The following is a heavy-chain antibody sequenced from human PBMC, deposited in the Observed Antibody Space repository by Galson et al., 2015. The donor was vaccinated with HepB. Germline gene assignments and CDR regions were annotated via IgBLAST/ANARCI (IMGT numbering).Heavy chain of an antibody. V-gene: IGHV1-46*03. CDR2: INPSGGST. D-gene: IGHD3-22*01. CDR1: GYTFTSHY. Sequence: SVKVSCKASGYTFTSHYMHWVRQAPGQGLEWMGIINPSGGSTSYAQKFQGRVTMTRDTSTSTVYMELSSLRSEDTAVYYCAREMLGPYDSSGYYSNWFDPWGQGTLVTVSS. J-gene: IGHJ5*02. CDR3: AREMLGPYDSSGYYSNWFDP.